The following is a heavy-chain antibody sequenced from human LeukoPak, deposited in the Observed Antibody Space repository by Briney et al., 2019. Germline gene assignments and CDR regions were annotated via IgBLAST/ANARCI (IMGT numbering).Heavy chain of an antibody. D-gene: IGHD3-22*01. CDR2: IIPIFGTA. Sequence: ASVKVSCKASGGTFSSYAISWVRQAPGQGLEWMGGIIPIFGTANYAQKFQGRVTITADESTSTAYMELSSLRSEDTAVYYCARAQNPYYYDSSGYFYAFDIWGQGTMVTVSS. V-gene: IGHV1-69*13. CDR1: GGTFSSYA. CDR3: ARAQNPYYYDSSGYFYAFDI. J-gene: IGHJ3*02.